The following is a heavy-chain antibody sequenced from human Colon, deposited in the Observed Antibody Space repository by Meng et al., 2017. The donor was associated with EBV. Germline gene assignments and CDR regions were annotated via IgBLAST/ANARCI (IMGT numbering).Heavy chain of an antibody. CDR3: ARAVGPDCSSTSCPFDY. CDR1: GGSVSSETYY. V-gene: IGHV4-61*01. J-gene: IGHJ4*02. Sequence: QGQLRGSGPGLGKPSETLSLTCSVSGGSVSSETYYWNWIRQPPGKALEWIGYVSYSGGTNYNPSLKNRVTISVDTSKNQVSLRLSSVTAANTAVFYCARAVGPDCSSTSCPFDYWGQGTLVTVSS. D-gene: IGHD2-2*01. CDR2: VSYSGGT.